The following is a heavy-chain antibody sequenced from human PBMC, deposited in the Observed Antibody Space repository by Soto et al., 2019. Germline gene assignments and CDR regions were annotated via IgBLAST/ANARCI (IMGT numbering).Heavy chain of an antibody. CDR2: ISAHNGDT. D-gene: IGHD3-22*01. CDR1: GYTFNYYG. V-gene: IGHV1-18*04. Sequence: ASVKVSCKASGYTFNYYGISWVRQAPGQGLEWVGWISAHNGDTKYAQNLQGRLTLTTDTSTSTAYMELTSLTSDDTAVYYCARDWSRYFDSSGLMWFYWGQGTLVTVAS. J-gene: IGHJ4*02. CDR3: ARDWSRYFDSSGLMWFY.